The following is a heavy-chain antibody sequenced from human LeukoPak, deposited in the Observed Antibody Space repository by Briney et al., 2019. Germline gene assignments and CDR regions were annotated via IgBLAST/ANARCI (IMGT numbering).Heavy chain of an antibody. D-gene: IGHD2-8*02. CDR2: INPTSGRT. CDR3: ASGGVYRGGAFDI. V-gene: IGHV1-46*02. CDR1: ASIFNTYY. Sequence: ASVKVSCKPSASIFNTYYVHWVRQAPGQGLEWMGIINPTSGRTSCAQKFQGRVTMTTDMSTRTLYMELTSLRSEDTALYSCASGGVYRGGAFDIWGQGTMVTVSS. J-gene: IGHJ3*02.